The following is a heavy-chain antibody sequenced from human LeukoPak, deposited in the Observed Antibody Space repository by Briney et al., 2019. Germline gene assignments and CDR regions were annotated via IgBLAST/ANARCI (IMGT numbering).Heavy chain of an antibody. J-gene: IGHJ4*02. CDR1: GFTFRSYA. Sequence: GGSLRLSCTASGFTFRSYAMNWVRQAPGKGLEWVSGISHTGRSTFYADSVKGRFTISRDNSENTLYLQMNSLRGEDTAVYYCAKEPLLHGFGDYFHNWGQGALVTVSS. V-gene: IGHV3-23*01. D-gene: IGHD3-10*01. CDR3: AKEPLLHGFGDYFHN. CDR2: ISHTGRST.